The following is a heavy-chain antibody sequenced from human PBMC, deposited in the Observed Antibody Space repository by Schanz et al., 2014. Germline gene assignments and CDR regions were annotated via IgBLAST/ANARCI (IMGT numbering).Heavy chain of an antibody. CDR2: FIVDSGNT. J-gene: IGHJ4*02. Sequence: EVLLVESGGGLVKPGGSLRLSCEASGFTFITYTMNWVRQAPGKGLEWVSGFIVDSGNTYYAGSVKGRFSISRDYSKNTLYLQMSSLRAEDTAIYYCAKLSSSGRLAGYFDYWGQGALVTVSS. CDR3: AKLSSSGRLAGYFDY. D-gene: IGHD6-19*01. CDR1: GFTFITYT. V-gene: IGHV3-23*04.